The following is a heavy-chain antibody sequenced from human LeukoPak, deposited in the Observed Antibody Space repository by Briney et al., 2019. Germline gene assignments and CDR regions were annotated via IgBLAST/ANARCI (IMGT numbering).Heavy chain of an antibody. Sequence: ASVKVSCKASGYTFTGYYMHWVRQAPGQGLEWMGWVNPNSGGTNYAQKFQGRATMTRDTSISTAYMELSRLRSDDTAVYYCARDRRRQLPYNWFDPWGQGTLVTVSS. V-gene: IGHV1-2*02. J-gene: IGHJ5*02. CDR3: ARDRRRQLPYNWFDP. CDR2: VNPNSGGT. D-gene: IGHD2-2*01. CDR1: GYTFTGYY.